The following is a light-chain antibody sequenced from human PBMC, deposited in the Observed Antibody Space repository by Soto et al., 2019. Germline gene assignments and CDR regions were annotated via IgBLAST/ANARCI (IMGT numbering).Light chain of an antibody. V-gene: IGLV3-21*04. CDR3: QVWDSSSDHVV. J-gene: IGLJ2*01. CDR2: YGT. CDR1: NIGSKS. Sequence: SYELTQPPSVSVAPGKTARITCGGNNIGSKSVHWYQQKPGQAPVLVIYYGTDRPSGIPERFSGSNSGNTATLTISRVEAGDEADYCCQVWDSSSDHVVFGGGTKLTVL.